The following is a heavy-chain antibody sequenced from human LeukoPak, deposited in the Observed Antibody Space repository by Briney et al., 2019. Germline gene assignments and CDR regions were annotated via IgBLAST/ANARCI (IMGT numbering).Heavy chain of an antibody. V-gene: IGHV3-30*02. J-gene: IGHJ6*02. CDR3: AKDVLVVGGEDYHYGMDV. D-gene: IGHD1-26*01. CDR2: IRNDGSRK. CDR1: GFSFNKYG. Sequence: GGSLRLSCAASGFSFNKYGMHWVRQAPGKGLEWVAFIRNDGSRKYYRESVKGRFTISRDNAKDTVYLQMNSLREDETAVYYRAKDVLVVGGEDYHYGMDVWGQGTTVIVSS.